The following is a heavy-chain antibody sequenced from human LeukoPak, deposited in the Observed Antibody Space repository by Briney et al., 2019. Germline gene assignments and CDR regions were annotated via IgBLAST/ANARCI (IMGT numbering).Heavy chain of an antibody. CDR2: ISADTRNT. D-gene: IGHD6-19*01. Sequence: ASVKVSCKASGYTFTNYGISWVRQAPGQGLEWMGWISADTRNTNYTQKLQGRVTMTTDTSTSTAYIELRSLRSDDTAVYYCARAGYSSGWYEVPDWFDPWGQGTLVTVSS. CDR1: GYTFTNYG. J-gene: IGHJ5*02. V-gene: IGHV1-18*01. CDR3: ARAGYSSGWYEVPDWFDP.